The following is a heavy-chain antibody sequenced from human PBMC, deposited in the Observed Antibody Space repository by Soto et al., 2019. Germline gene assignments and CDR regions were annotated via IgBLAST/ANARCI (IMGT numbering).Heavy chain of an antibody. J-gene: IGHJ4*02. Sequence: ASVKVSCKASGYTFTSYAMHWVRQAPGQRLEWMGWINAGNGNTKYSQKFQGRVTITRDTSATTAYMELSSLRSEDTAVYYCATDRVTGTTDYWGQGTLVTVSS. CDR3: ATDRVTGTTDY. V-gene: IGHV1-3*01. CDR1: GYTFTSYA. CDR2: INAGNGNT. D-gene: IGHD1-20*01.